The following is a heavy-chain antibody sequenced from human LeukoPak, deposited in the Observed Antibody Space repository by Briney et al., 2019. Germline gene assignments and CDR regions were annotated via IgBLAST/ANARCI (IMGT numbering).Heavy chain of an antibody. Sequence: GASVKVSCKASGYTFTSYDINWVRQATGQGLEWMGWMNPNSGNTGYAQKFQGRVIMTRNTSISTAYMELSSLRSEDTAVYYCARTNWGSLYYYYYGMDVWGQGTTVTVSS. CDR2: MNPNSGNT. J-gene: IGHJ6*02. D-gene: IGHD7-27*01. V-gene: IGHV1-8*01. CDR1: GYTFTSYD. CDR3: ARTNWGSLYYYYYGMDV.